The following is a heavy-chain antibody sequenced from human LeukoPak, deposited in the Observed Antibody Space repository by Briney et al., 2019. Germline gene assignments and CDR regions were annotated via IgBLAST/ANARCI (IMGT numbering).Heavy chain of an antibody. Sequence: SETLSLTCTVSGNSISSGYYWDWIRRPPGKGLEWIGSMYHSGNTYYNPSLKRRVTISVDTSKNQFSLKLSSVTAADTAVYYCAGYLRSTITSWGQGTLVTVSS. CDR3: AGYLRSTITS. J-gene: IGHJ5*02. D-gene: IGHD2/OR15-2a*01. CDR1: GNSISSGYY. V-gene: IGHV4-38-2*02. CDR2: MYHSGNT.